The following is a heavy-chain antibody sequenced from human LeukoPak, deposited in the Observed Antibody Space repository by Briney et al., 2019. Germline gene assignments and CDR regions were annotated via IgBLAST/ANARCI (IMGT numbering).Heavy chain of an antibody. Sequence: PGGSLRLSCAASGFTFSSYAMSWVRQAPGKGLEWVSAISGSGGSTYYADSVKGQFTISRDNSKNTLYLQMNSLRAEDTAVYYCAKYRIWFGESNDAFDIWGQGTMVTVSS. J-gene: IGHJ3*02. V-gene: IGHV3-23*01. D-gene: IGHD3-10*01. CDR1: GFTFSSYA. CDR2: ISGSGGST. CDR3: AKYRIWFGESNDAFDI.